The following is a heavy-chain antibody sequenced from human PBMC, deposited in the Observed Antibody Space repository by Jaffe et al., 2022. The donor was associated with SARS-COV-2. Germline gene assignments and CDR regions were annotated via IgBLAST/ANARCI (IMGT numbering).Heavy chain of an antibody. CDR1: GFTFSSYV. CDR3: ARDRPGIKEAGAFDY. CDR2: ISYDGSNK. D-gene: IGHD6-19*01. J-gene: IGHJ4*02. Sequence: QVQLVESGGGVVQPGRSLRLSCAASGFTFSSYVMHWVRQAPGKGLEWVAVISYDGSNKYYADSVKGRFTISRDSSKNTLYLQMNSLRGDDTAVYYCARDRPGIKEAGAFDYWGQGTLVTVSS. V-gene: IGHV3-30*04.